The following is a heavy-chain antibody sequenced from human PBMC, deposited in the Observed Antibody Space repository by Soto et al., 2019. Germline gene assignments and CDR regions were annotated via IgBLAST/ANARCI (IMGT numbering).Heavy chain of an antibody. V-gene: IGHV3-33*01. Sequence: QVQLVESGGGVVQPGRSLRLSCAASGFTFSSYGMHWVRQAPGKGLEWVAVIWYDGSNKYYADSVKGRFTISRDNSKNTLYLQMNSLRAEDTAVYYWARDRGAGTSGAFDIWGQGTMVTVSS. CDR1: GFTFSSYG. D-gene: IGHD1-7*01. CDR2: IWYDGSNK. J-gene: IGHJ3*02. CDR3: ARDRGAGTSGAFDI.